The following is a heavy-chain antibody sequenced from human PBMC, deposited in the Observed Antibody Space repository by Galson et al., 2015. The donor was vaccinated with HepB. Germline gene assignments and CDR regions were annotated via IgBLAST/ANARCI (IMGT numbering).Heavy chain of an antibody. V-gene: IGHV5-51*03. CDR1: GYSFTSYW. Sequence: QSGAEVTKPGESLKISCKGSGYSFTSYWIGWVRQMPGKGLEWMGIIYPGDSDTRYSPSFQGQVTISADKSISTAYLQWSSLKASDTAMYYCARGEYSSSWYSYAFDIWGQGTMVTVSS. J-gene: IGHJ3*02. CDR2: IYPGDSDT. D-gene: IGHD6-13*01. CDR3: ARGEYSSSWYSYAFDI.